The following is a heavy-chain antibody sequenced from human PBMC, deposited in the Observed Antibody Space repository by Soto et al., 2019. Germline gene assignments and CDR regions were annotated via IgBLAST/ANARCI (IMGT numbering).Heavy chain of an antibody. V-gene: IGHV4-59*01. Sequence: SETLSLTCTVSGGSISSYYWSWIRQPPGKGLEWIGYIYYSGSTNYNPSLKSRVTISVDTSKNQFSLKLSSVTAADTAVYYCARILEWDRPGAYYYYMDVWGKGTTVTVSS. J-gene: IGHJ6*03. CDR2: IYYSGST. CDR3: ARILEWDRPGAYYYYMDV. D-gene: IGHD3-3*01. CDR1: GGSISSYY.